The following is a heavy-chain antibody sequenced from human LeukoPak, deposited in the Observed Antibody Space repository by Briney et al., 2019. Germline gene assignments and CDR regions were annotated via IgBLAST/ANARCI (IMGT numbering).Heavy chain of an antibody. CDR1: GFTVSSNY. CDR2: IYSGGST. Sequence: GGSLRLSCAASGFTVSSNYMSWVRQAPGKGLEWVSVIYSGGSTYYADSVKGRFTISRDNSKNTLYLQMNSLRAEDTAVYYCAINYYDSSGRFDYWGQGTLVTVSS. J-gene: IGHJ4*02. CDR3: AINYYDSSGRFDY. D-gene: IGHD3-22*01. V-gene: IGHV3-53*01.